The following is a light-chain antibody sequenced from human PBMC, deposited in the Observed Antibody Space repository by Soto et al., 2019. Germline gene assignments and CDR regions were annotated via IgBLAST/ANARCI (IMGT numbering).Light chain of an antibody. CDR1: SSDVGGYNY. V-gene: IGLV2-14*01. J-gene: IGLJ2*01. CDR2: DVS. Sequence: QSALTQPASVSGSPGQSITISCTGTSSDVGGYNYVSWYQQHPGKAPKVMIYDVSNRPSGVSNRFSGSKSGNTASLTISGLPAEDEADYYCSSYTSSSTLAVFGGGTKLTVL. CDR3: SSYTSSSTLAV.